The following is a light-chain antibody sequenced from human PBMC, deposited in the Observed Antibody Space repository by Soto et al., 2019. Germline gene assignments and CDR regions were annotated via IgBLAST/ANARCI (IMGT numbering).Light chain of an antibody. CDR1: QGMSSY. CDR2: AAS. V-gene: IGKV1-9*01. J-gene: IGKJ1*01. Sequence: DIPLTQSPSFLSASVGDRVNITCRASQGMSSYLAWYQQKPGKAPKLLIYAASTLQSGVPSRFSGSGSGTEFTLTISSLQPEDFATYYCQQLNSYPRTSGQGTKVEIK. CDR3: QQLNSYPRT.